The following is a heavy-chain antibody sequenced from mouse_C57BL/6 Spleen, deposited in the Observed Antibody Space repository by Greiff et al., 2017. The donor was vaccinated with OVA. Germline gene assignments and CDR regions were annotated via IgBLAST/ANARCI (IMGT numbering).Heavy chain of an antibody. CDR3: ARRSDSNYGFAY. CDR2: IWSGGST. D-gene: IGHD2-5*01. V-gene: IGHV2-2*01. CDR1: GFSLTSYG. J-gene: IGHJ3*01. Sequence: QVQLKESGPGLVQPSQSLSITCTVSGFSLTSYGVHWVRQSPGKGLEWLGVIWSGGSTDYNAAFISRLSISKDNSKSQVFFKMNSLQADDTAIYYCARRSDSNYGFAYWGQGTLVTVSA.